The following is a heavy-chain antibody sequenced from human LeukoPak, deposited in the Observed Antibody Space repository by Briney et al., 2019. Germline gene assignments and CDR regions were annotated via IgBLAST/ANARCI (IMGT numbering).Heavy chain of an antibody. CDR1: GFTFSSYA. CDR2: ISYDGSNK. D-gene: IGHD3-22*01. CDR3: AKIYDSSGYYPGYDY. J-gene: IGHJ4*02. Sequence: GGSLRLSCAASGFTFSSYAMHWVRQAPGKGLEWVAVISYDGSNKYYADSVKGRFTISRDNSKNTLYLQMNSLRAEDTAVYYCAKIYDSSGYYPGYDYWGQGTLVTVSS. V-gene: IGHV3-30-3*02.